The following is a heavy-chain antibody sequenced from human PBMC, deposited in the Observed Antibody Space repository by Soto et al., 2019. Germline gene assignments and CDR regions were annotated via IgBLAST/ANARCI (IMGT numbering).Heavy chain of an antibody. J-gene: IGHJ6*02. D-gene: IGHD2-8*01. CDR1: GYTFTSYY. CDR3: ARDRGVRDV. CDR2: INPDSGVT. V-gene: IGHV1-2*02. Sequence: QVQLVQSGAEVKKPGASVKVSCKASGYTFTSYYMHWVRQAPGQGLEWMGWINPDSGVTYYPHKFQDRVTMTRDTSISTAYMELSRLTSYDTALYYCARDRGVRDVWGQGTTVIVSS.